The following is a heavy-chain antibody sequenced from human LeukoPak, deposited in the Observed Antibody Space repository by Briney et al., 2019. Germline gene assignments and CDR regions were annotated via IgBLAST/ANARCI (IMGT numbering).Heavy chain of an antibody. CDR1: GYTFTSYG. CDR3: ARGELSSSSWGYYYYYYYMDV. CDR2: ISAYNGNT. Sequence: ASVKVSCKASGYTFTSYGISWVRQAPGQGLEWMGWISAYNGNTNYAQKLQGRVTIIRNTSISTAYMELSSLRSEDTAVYYCARGELSSSSWGYYYYYYYMDVWGKGTTVTVSS. J-gene: IGHJ6*03. V-gene: IGHV1-18*01. D-gene: IGHD6-13*01.